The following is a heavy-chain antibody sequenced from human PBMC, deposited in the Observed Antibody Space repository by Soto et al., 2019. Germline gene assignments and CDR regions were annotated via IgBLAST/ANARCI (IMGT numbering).Heavy chain of an antibody. J-gene: IGHJ5*02. Sequence: GGSLRLSCAASGFTFSSYAMSWVRQAPGKGLEWVSAISGSGGSTYYADSVKGRFTISRDNSKNTPYLQMNSLRAEDTAVYYCAKGLGYYYGSLVFFPWGQGTLVTVSS. CDR3: AKGLGYYYGSLVFFP. CDR2: ISGSGGST. V-gene: IGHV3-23*01. D-gene: IGHD3-10*01. CDR1: GFTFSSYA.